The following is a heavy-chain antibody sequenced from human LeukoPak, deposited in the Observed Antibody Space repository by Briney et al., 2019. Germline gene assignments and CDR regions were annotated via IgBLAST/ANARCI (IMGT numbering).Heavy chain of an antibody. V-gene: IGHV3-21*01. CDR2: ISSSSSYI. CDR1: GFTFSSYS. D-gene: IGHD5-12*01. Sequence: GGSPRLSCAASGFTFSSYSMNWVRQAPGKGLEWVSSISSSSSYIYYADSVKGRSTISRDNAKNSLYLQMNSLRAEDTAVYYCAREEFSGYDNFDYWGQGTLVTVSS. J-gene: IGHJ4*02. CDR3: AREEFSGYDNFDY.